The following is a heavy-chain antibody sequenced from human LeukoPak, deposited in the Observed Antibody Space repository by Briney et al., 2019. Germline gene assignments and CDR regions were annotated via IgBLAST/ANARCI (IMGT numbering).Heavy chain of an antibody. V-gene: IGHV1-69*13. Sequence: SVKVSCKASGGTFSSYAISWVRQAPGQGLEWMGGIIPIFGTANYAQKFQGRVTITADESTSTAYMELSSLRSEDTAVYYCARGPRRITIFGVVIGGPNFDYWGQGTLVTVSS. D-gene: IGHD3-3*01. CDR1: GGTFSSYA. CDR2: IIPIFGTA. CDR3: ARGPRRITIFGVVIGGPNFDY. J-gene: IGHJ4*02.